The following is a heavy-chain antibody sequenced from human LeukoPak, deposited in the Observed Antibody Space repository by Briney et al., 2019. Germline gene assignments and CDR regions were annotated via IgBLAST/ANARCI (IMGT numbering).Heavy chain of an antibody. CDR3: ARGRGTGYSYGILYFDY. D-gene: IGHD5-18*01. V-gene: IGHV1-2*04. CDR2: INPNSGGT. CDR1: GYTFTGYH. J-gene: IGHJ4*02. Sequence: ASVKVSCKASGYTFTGYHMHWVRQAPGQGLEWMGWINPNSGGTNYAQKFQGWVTMTRDTSISTAYMELSRLRSDDTAVYYCARGRGTGYSYGILYFDYWGQGTLVTVSS.